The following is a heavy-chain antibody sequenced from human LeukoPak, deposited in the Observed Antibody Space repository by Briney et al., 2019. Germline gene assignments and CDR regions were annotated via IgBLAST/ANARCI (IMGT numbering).Heavy chain of an antibody. V-gene: IGHV3-66*01. D-gene: IGHD3-16*02. CDR1: GFTFTSYA. Sequence: PGGSLRLSCAASGFTFTSYALDWVRQAPGKGLEWVSVIYSGGSTYYADSVKGRFTISRDNSKNTLYLQMNSLRAEDTAVYYCARVIIISVARWFDPWGQGTLVTVSS. J-gene: IGHJ5*02. CDR3: ARVIIISVARWFDP. CDR2: IYSGGST.